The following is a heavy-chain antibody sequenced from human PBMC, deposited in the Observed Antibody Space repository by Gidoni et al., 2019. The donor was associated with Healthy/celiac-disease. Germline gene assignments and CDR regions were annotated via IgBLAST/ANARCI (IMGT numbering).Heavy chain of an antibody. Sequence: EVQLVESGGGLIQPGGSLRLSCAASGFTVSSNYMSCVCQAPGKGLEWVSVIYSGGSTYYADSVKGRFTISRDNSKNTLYLQMNSLRAEDTAVYYCARHQEYSSGWVPHDAFDIWGQGTMVTVSS. CDR3: ARHQEYSSGWVPHDAFDI. CDR1: GFTVSSNY. D-gene: IGHD6-19*01. J-gene: IGHJ3*02. V-gene: IGHV3-53*01. CDR2: IYSGGST.